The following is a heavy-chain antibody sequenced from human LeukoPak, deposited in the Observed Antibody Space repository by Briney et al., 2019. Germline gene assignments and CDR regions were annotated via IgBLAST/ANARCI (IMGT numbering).Heavy chain of an antibody. CDR1: GFTFSDSG. CDR3: AKDAQVRGVINGFDY. CDR2: ISYDGRNK. V-gene: IGHV3-30*18. J-gene: IGHJ4*02. Sequence: GGSLRLSCAASGFTFSDSGIHWVRQAPGKGLEWVAVISYDGRNKHYADSVKGRFTISRDNSKNTLYLQMNSLTAEDTAMYYCAKDAQVRGVINGFDYWGQGTLVTVSS. D-gene: IGHD3-10*01.